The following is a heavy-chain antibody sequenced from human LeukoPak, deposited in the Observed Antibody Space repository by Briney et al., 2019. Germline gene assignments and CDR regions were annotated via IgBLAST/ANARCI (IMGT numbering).Heavy chain of an antibody. CDR2: INHSGST. D-gene: IGHD5-18*01. V-gene: IGHV4-34*01. CDR3: AREAGGSYGYWYYYYYYYMDV. Sequence: SETLSLTCAVYGGSFSGCYWSWIRQPPGKGLEWIGEINHSGSTNYNPSLKSRVTISVDTSKNQFSLKLSSVTAADTAVYYCAREAGGSYGYWYYYYYYYMDVWGKGTTVTVSS. J-gene: IGHJ6*03. CDR1: GGSFSGCY.